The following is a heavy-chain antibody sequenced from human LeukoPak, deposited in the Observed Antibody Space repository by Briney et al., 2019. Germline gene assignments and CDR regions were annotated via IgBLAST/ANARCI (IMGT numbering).Heavy chain of an antibody. CDR2: INSDGSST. D-gene: IGHD3-22*01. V-gene: IGHV3-74*01. CDR3: ARGRHVDSSGYCPLPRAFDI. CDR1: GFTFTSYW. Sequence: GGSLRFSCAASGFTFTSYWMHWVRQAQGKGLVWVSRINSDGSSTSYADSVKGRFTISRDNAKDTLYLQMNSLRAEDTAVYYCARGRHVDSSGYCPLPRAFDIWGQGTMVTVSS. J-gene: IGHJ3*02.